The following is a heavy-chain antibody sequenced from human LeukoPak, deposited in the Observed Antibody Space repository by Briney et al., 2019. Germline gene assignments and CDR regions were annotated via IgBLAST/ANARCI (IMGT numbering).Heavy chain of an antibody. V-gene: IGHV3-9*01. CDR2: ISWNSGSI. CDR1: GFPFDDYA. Sequence: LSGGSLRLSCAASGFPFDDYAMHWVRQAPGKGLEWVSGISWNSGSIGYADSVKGRFTISRDNAKNSLYLQMNSLRAEDTALYYCAKELNYDFWSGYIYGMDVWGQGTTVTVSS. D-gene: IGHD3-3*01. J-gene: IGHJ6*02. CDR3: AKELNYDFWSGYIYGMDV.